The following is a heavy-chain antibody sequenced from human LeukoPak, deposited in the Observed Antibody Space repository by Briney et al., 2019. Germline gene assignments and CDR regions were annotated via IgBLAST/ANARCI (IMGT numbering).Heavy chain of an antibody. CDR1: GGTFSSYA. Sequence: SVKVSCKASGGTFSSYAISWVRQAPGQGLEWMGGIIPIFGTANYAQKFQGRVKITTDESTSTGYMKLSSLRSEDTAAYYCARVGYREYYFDYWGQGTLVTVSS. V-gene: IGHV1-69*05. D-gene: IGHD3-16*02. J-gene: IGHJ4*02. CDR2: IIPIFGTA. CDR3: ARVGYREYYFDY.